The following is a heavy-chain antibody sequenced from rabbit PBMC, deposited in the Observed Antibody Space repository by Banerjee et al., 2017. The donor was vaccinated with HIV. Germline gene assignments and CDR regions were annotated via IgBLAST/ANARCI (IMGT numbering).Heavy chain of an antibody. V-gene: IGHV1S40*01. CDR1: GFSFSSSYW. J-gene: IGHJ3*01. Sequence: QSLEESGGDLVKPGASLTLTCTASGFSFSSSYWICWVRQAPGKGLELIACINTGSGSTWYASWVNGRFTISKTSSTTVTLQMTSLTVADTATCFCATDPTISASLWGQGTLVTVS. D-gene: IGHD1-1*01. CDR3: ATDPTISASL. CDR2: INTGSGST.